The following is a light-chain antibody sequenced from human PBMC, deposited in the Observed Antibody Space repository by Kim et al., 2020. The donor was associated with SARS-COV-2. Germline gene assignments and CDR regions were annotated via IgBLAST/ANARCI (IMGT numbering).Light chain of an antibody. CDR2: GKN. CDR3: ASRDSSGDHLL. J-gene: IGLJ3*02. V-gene: IGLV3-19*01. CDR1: ILRTYF. Sequence: ALGQTVRITCQGDILRTYFPSWYQQKPRQAPVLVIYGKNTRPSGIPDRFSCSFSGNTASLTITGTQAEDEADYYCASRDSSGDHLLFGGGTQLTVL.